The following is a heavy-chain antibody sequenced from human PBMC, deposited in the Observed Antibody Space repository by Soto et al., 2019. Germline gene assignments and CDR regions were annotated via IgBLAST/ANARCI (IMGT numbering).Heavy chain of an antibody. CDR3: ARDLVLTAIVWDYYGMAF. D-gene: IGHD5-18*01. Sequence: SGRNMRISCVGYGFTFGSYSMNWVRQAPGKGLEWVSSISSSSSYIYYADSVKGRFTISRDNAKNSLYLQMNSLRAEDTAVYYCARDLVLTAIVWDYYGMAFCGQGTTITVSS. CDR2: ISSSSSYI. J-gene: IGHJ6*02. CDR1: GFTFGSYS. V-gene: IGHV3-21*01.